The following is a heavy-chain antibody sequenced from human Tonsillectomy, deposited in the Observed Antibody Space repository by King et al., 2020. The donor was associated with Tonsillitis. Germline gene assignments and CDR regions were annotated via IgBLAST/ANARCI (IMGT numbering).Heavy chain of an antibody. J-gene: IGHJ3*02. CDR3: ARSTGGSGRGGAFDI. V-gene: IGHV3-21*01. Sequence: DVQLVESGGGLVKPGGSLRLSCAASGFSFSSYSMNWVRQAPGKGLEWVSSISSSSSYIYYADSVKGRFTISRDNPKSSLYLQMNSLRAEDTAVYYCARSTGGSGRGGAFDIWGQGTMVTVSS. CDR2: ISSSSSYI. D-gene: IGHD2-15*01. CDR1: GFSFSSYS.